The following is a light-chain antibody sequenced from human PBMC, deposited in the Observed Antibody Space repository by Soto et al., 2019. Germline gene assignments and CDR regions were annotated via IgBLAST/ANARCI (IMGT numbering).Light chain of an antibody. CDR1: SSSIGSNS. CDR2: TNN. J-gene: IGLJ1*01. Sequence: QSVLTKPPSASGTPGQRVTISCSGSSSSIGSNSVNWYQQLPRTAPEVLIYTNNQRPSGVPDRFSGSKSGTSASLAISGLQSEDEADYYCAAWDGSLNVYVFGTGTKLTVL. CDR3: AAWDGSLNVYV. V-gene: IGLV1-44*01.